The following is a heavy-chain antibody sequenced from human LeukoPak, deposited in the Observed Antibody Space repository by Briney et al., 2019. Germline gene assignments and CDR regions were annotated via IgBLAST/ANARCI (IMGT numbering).Heavy chain of an antibody. J-gene: IGHJ4*02. V-gene: IGHV3-9*01. D-gene: IGHD6-19*01. CDR1: GFTFDDYA. CDR2: ISWNSGSI. Sequence: GGSLRLSCAASGFTFDDYAMHWVRQAPGKGLEWVSGISWNSGSIGYADSVKGRFTISRDNAKNSLYLQMNSLRAEDTAVYYCARRGAVAGTSDYWGQGTLVTVSS. CDR3: ARRGAVAGTSDY.